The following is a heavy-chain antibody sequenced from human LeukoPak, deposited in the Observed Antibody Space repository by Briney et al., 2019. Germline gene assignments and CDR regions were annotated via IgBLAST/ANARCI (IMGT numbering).Heavy chain of an antibody. D-gene: IGHD3-22*01. V-gene: IGHV1-46*01. J-gene: IGHJ4*02. Sequence: ASVKVSCKASGYRFTSYYMFWVRQAPGQGLEWMGIINPNTGSTSYAQKFQGRVTMTRDMSTSTVYMELSSLRSEDTALYYCASGGHVRVYDSNPYYGHYWGQGTLVTVSS. CDR3: ASGGHVRVYDSNPYYGHY. CDR1: GYRFTSYY. CDR2: INPNTGST.